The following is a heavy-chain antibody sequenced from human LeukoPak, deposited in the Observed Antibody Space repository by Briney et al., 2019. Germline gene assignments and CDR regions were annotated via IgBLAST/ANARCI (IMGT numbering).Heavy chain of an antibody. Sequence: GGSLRLSCAASGFTFSNYWMHWVRQAPGKGLVWVSRINSDGSSTTSADSVKGRFTISRDNAKNTLYLQMNSLRAEDTAAYYCAKGGATVIDYRGQGTLVTVSS. V-gene: IGHV3-74*01. CDR3: AKGGATVIDY. CDR2: INSDGSST. J-gene: IGHJ4*02. D-gene: IGHD4-17*01. CDR1: GFTFSNYW.